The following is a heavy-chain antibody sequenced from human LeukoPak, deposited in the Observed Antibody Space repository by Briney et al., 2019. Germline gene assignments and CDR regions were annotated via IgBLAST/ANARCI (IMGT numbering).Heavy chain of an antibody. CDR2: IYYSGST. D-gene: IGHD3-22*01. Sequence: SETLSLTCTVPGGSISSYYWSWIRQPPGKGLEWIGYIYYSGSTNYNPSLKSRVTISVDTSKNQFSLKLSSVTAADTAVYYCARHWEYYCDSPFDYWGQGTLVTVSS. J-gene: IGHJ4*02. V-gene: IGHV4-59*08. CDR3: ARHWEYYCDSPFDY. CDR1: GGSISSYY.